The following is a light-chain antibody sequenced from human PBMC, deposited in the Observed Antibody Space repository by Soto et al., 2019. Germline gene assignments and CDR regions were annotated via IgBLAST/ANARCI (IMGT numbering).Light chain of an antibody. CDR2: DAS. V-gene: IGKV1-33*01. J-gene: IGKJ5*01. CDR1: RDIDKF. Sequence: DIQMTQSPASLSASVGDRVTITCQSSRDIDKFLNWYQQKPGKAPKLLIDDASNLATGVPSRFSGSGSGTHFTLTIRSLQPEDVATYYCQQYDDLPITFGQGTRLQIK. CDR3: QQYDDLPIT.